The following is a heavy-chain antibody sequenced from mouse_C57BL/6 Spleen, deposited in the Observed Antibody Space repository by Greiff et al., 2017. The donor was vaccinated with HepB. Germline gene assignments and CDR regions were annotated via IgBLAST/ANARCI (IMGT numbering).Heavy chain of an antibody. CDR1: GYTFTSYW. V-gene: IGHV1-7*01. D-gene: IGHD2-14*01. CDR3: AREGVRRDYYAMDY. Sequence: VQGVESGAELAKPGASVKLSCKASGYTFTSYWMHWVKQRPGQGLEWIGYINPRSGYTKYNQKFKDKATLTADKSSSTAYMQLSSLTYEDSAVYYCAREGVRRDYYAMDYWGQGTSVTVSS. J-gene: IGHJ4*01. CDR2: INPRSGYT.